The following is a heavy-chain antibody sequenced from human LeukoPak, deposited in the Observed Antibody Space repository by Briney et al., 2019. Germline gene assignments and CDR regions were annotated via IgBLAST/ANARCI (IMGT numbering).Heavy chain of an antibody. J-gene: IGHJ4*02. CDR2: ISGSGGST. V-gene: IGHV3-23*01. CDR1: GFTFSSYA. Sequence: HSGGSPRLSCATSGFTFSSYAMSWVRQAPGKGLEWVSGISGSGGSTYYADSVKGRFAISRDNSKNTLYLQMNSLRAEDTAVYYCAKVLSRILRGNFDYWGQGTLVTVSS. CDR3: AKVLSRILRGNFDY. D-gene: IGHD2-8*01.